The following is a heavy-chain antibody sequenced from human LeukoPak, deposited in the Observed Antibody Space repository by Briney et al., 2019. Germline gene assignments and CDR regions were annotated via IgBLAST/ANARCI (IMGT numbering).Heavy chain of an antibody. J-gene: IGHJ5*02. CDR1: GGSISSGGYY. CDR2: ISHSGST. Sequence: PSETLSLTCTVSGGSISSGGYYCSWIRQHPGKGLEWIGYISHSGSTYYRPSLKSRVTISLDTSKDRFSLRLSSVTAADTAVYFCARDLWFGEYNWFDPWGQGTLVTVSS. V-gene: IGHV4-31*03. CDR3: ARDLWFGEYNWFDP. D-gene: IGHD3-10*01.